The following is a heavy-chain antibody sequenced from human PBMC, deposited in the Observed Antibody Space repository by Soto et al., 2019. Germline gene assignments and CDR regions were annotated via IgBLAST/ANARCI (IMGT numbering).Heavy chain of an antibody. CDR1: GFTFSSYS. V-gene: IGHV3-21*01. CDR3: ARIPYSSSWPAYYMDV. CDR2: ISSSSSYI. D-gene: IGHD6-13*01. J-gene: IGHJ6*03. Sequence: EVQLVESGGGLVKPGGSLSLSCAASGFTFSSYSMNWVRQAPGKGLEWVSSISSSSSYIYYADSAKGRFTISRDNAKNSLYLQMNSLRAEDTAVYYCARIPYSSSWPAYYMDVWGKGTTVTVSS.